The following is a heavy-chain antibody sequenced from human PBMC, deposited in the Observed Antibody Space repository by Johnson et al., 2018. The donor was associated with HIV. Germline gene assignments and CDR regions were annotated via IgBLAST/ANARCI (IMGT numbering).Heavy chain of an antibody. J-gene: IGHJ3*02. D-gene: IGHD3-10*01. CDR2: ISSSGSTI. CDR3: AKDMAAQGAFDI. V-gene: IGHV3-11*01. CDR1: GFTFSDYY. Sequence: VQLVESGGGLVKPGGSLRLSCAASGFTFSDYYMSWIRQAPGKGLEWVSYISSSGSTIYYADSVKGRFTISSDNSRNTLYLQMNSRRAEDTALYYCAKDMAAQGAFDIWGQGTMVTVSS.